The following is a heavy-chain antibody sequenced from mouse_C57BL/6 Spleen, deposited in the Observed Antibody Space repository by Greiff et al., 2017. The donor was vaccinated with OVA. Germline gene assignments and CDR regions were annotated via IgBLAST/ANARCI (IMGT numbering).Heavy chain of an antibody. CDR1: GFTFSSYG. CDR2: ISSGGSYT. V-gene: IGHV5-6*01. CDR3: ARHGDVHWYFDV. J-gene: IGHJ1*03. Sequence: EVQLQESGGDLVKPGGSLKLSCAASGFTFSSYGMSWVRQTPDKRLEWVATISSGGSYTYYPDSVKGRFTISRDNAKKTLYLQMSSLKSEDTAMYYCARHGDVHWYFDVWGTGTTVTVSS.